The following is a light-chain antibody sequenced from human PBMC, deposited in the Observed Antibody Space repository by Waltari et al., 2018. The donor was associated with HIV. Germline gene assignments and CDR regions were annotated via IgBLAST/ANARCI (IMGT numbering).Light chain of an antibody. Sequence: EIVLTQSPLSPPVTPGEPASISCRSSQSLLHSNGYNYLAWYLQKPGQSPQLLIYLGSNRASGVPDRFSGSGSGTDFTLKISGVEADDVGLYYCMQALQTPYTFGQGTKLETK. CDR3: MQALQTPYT. J-gene: IGKJ2*01. CDR2: LGS. CDR1: QSLLHSNGYNY. V-gene: IGKV2-28*01.